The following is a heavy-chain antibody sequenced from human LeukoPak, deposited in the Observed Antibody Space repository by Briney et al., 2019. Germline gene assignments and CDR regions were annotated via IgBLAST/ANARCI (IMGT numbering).Heavy chain of an antibody. CDR1: GFTFSSYA. V-gene: IGHV3-30-3*01. Sequence: GRSLRLSCAASGFTFSSYAMHWVRQAPGKGLEWVAVISYDGSNKYYADSVKGRFTISRDNSKNTLYLQMNSLRAEDTAVYYCARGETVVTLDYWGQGTLVTVSS. CDR2: ISYDGSNK. CDR3: ARGETVVTLDY. J-gene: IGHJ4*02. D-gene: IGHD4-23*01.